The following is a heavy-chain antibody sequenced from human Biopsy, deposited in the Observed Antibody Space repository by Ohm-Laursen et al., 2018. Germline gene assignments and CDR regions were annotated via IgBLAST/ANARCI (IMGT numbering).Heavy chain of an antibody. CDR2: INPHSGTT. Sequence: EASVKVSCKASGYTFTGQYLQWVRQVPGQGLEWMGWINPHSGTTKFAQDFQGRVTMTRDKSITTAYMELRRLRSDDTAVYYCAKGQDLRGGAECFQHWGQGALVTVSS. CDR3: AKGQDLRGGAECFQH. V-gene: IGHV1-2*02. CDR1: GYTFTGQY. J-gene: IGHJ1*01. D-gene: IGHD2-15*01.